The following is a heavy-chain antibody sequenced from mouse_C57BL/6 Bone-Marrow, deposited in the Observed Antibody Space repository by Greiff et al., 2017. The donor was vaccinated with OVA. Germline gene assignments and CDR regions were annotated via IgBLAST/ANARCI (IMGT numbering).Heavy chain of an antibody. D-gene: IGHD4-1*01. CDR3: ARANWDFDY. J-gene: IGHJ2*01. V-gene: IGHV5-4*03. CDR1: GFTFSSYA. CDR2: ISDGGSYT. Sequence: EVKVVDSGGGLVKPGGSLKLSCAASGFTFSSYAMSWVRQTPEKRMEWVATISDGGSYTYYPDNVKGRFTISRDNAKNNLYLQMSHLKSEDTAMYYCARANWDFDYWGQGTTLTVSS.